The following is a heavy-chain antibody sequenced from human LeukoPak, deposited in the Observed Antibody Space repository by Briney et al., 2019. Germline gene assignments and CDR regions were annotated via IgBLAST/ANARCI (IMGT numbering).Heavy chain of an antibody. V-gene: IGHV1-2*02. J-gene: IGHJ4*02. CDR1: GYTFTGYY. Sequence: ASVKVSCKASGYTFTGYYLHWVRQAPGQGLEWMGWINPNGGGREYAQKFQGRVTMIRDTSISTAYMELSRLRSDDTAVYYCARDREGYDYWGQGTLVTVSS. D-gene: IGHD3-22*01. CDR3: ARDREGYDY. CDR2: INPNGGGR.